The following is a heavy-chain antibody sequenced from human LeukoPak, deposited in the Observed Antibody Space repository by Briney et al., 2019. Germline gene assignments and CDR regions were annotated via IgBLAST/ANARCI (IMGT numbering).Heavy chain of an antibody. CDR1: GFTFSNYL. CDR2: ISSTGGTI. J-gene: IGHJ4*02. D-gene: IGHD4-17*01. Sequence: GGSLRLSCVGSGFTFSNYLMNWVRQAPGKGLEWVSFISSTGGTIYYADAVKGRFTVSRDNAKNSLLLQMNSLRAEDTAVYYCTRSNYGDDYWGQGTLVTVSS. V-gene: IGHV3-48*01. CDR3: TRSNYGDDY.